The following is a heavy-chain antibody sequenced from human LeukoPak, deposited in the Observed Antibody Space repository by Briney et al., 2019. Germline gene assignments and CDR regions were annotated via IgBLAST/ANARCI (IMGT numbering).Heavy chain of an antibody. J-gene: IGHJ6*04. CDR2: IIPIFDTA. D-gene: IGHD3-10*01. CDR3: ARCSGSYYYYYGMDV. V-gene: IGHV1-69*06. CDR1: GGTFSIYA. Sequence: SVKVSCKASGGTFSIYAISWVRQAPGQGLEWMGGIIPIFDTANYAQKFQGRVTITADKSTSTAYMELSSLRSEDTAVYYCARCSGSYYYYYGMDVWGKGTPVTVSS.